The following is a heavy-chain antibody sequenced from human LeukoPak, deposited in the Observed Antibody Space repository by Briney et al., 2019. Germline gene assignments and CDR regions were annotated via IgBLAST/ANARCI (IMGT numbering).Heavy chain of an antibody. Sequence: PWGSLSLSCAASGFTFSSYAMSWVGQAPGKGLVGGLSIDASGGSTYYTDSVKGRFTISRDNSKNTFYLPMNSLRADDTAVYYCAKGSGSGWYGWFAPWGQGTLVTVSS. CDR1: GFTFSSYA. CDR3: AKGSGSGWYGWFAP. V-gene: IGHV3-23*01. J-gene: IGHJ5*02. CDR2: IDASGGST. D-gene: IGHD6-19*01.